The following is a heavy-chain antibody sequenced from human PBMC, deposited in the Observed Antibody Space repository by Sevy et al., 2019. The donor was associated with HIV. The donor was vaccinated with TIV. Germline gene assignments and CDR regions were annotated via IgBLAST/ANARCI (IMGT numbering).Heavy chain of an antibody. Sequence: ASVKVSCKASGYTFTSYGISWVRQAPGQGLEWMGWISAYNGNTNYAQKLQGRVTMTTDTSTSTGYMELRSLRSDGTVVHSWATEATVDYWGQGTLVTVSS. D-gene: IGHD5-12*01. V-gene: IGHV1-18*01. CDR2: ISAYNGNT. CDR3: ATEATVDY. CDR1: GYTFTSYG. J-gene: IGHJ4*02.